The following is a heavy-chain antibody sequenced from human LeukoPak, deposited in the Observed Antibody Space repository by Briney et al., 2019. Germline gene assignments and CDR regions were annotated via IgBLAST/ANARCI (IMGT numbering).Heavy chain of an antibody. Sequence: GESLKISCKTSGYNFTNYWIAWVRQVPAKGPEWMGIIFPGDSDTRYSPSFQGQVTISADKSFSAAYLQWSSLKASDTAMYYCAKTLVVAATPDTSDIWGQGTMVTVSS. D-gene: IGHD2-15*01. CDR2: IFPGDSDT. CDR1: GYNFTNYW. J-gene: IGHJ3*02. CDR3: AKTLVVAATPDTSDI. V-gene: IGHV5-51*01.